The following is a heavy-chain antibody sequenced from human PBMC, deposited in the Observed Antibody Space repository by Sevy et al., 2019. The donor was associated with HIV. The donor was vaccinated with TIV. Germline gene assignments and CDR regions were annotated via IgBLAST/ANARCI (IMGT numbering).Heavy chain of an antibody. CDR1: GFTFSVYW. CDR2: MKEDGSDK. J-gene: IGHJ4*02. V-gene: IGHV3-7*01. Sequence: GGSLRLSCAASGFTFSVYWMSWVRQAPGKGLEWVATMKEDGSDKEYVDSVKGRLPISRDNAMNSLYVKMTSLRAEDTAVYYFVGGGVGGYSYSLDCWGQGTLVTVSS. D-gene: IGHD5-18*01. CDR3: VGGGVGGYSYSLDC.